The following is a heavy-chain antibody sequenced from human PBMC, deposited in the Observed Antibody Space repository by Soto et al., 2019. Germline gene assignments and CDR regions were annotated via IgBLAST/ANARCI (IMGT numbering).Heavy chain of an antibody. CDR2: IYYTGST. CDR1: GDSINNYY. V-gene: IGHV4-59*01. J-gene: IGHJ4*02. Sequence: PXGTLSLTCTVSGDSINNYYWSWIRQPPGKKLEWIGYIYYTGSTTYNPSLEGRVTMSVDTSKNQFSLKLNSVNAADTAVYYCAKYRRTQAEGFTLDYWGRGTLVTVSS. D-gene: IGHD2-2*01. CDR3: AKYRRTQAEGFTLDY.